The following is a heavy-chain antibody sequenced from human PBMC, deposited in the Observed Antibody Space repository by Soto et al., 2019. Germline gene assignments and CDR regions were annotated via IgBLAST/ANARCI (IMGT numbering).Heavy chain of an antibody. CDR1: GYNFTTFW. Sequence: GESLKISCNGSGYNFTTFWIGWVRQMPGKGLEWMGIIYPGDSETKYSPDFEGQVTISADRSTNTAYLQWRSLRASDTAMYYCARLGFPGAIYFDSWGLGTLVTVSS. CDR2: IYPGDSET. J-gene: IGHJ4*02. CDR3: ARLGFPGAIYFDS. V-gene: IGHV5-51*01.